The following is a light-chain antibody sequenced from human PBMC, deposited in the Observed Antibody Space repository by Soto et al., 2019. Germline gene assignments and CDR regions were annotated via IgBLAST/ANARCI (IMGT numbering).Light chain of an antibody. CDR2: GAS. CDR1: QSISDT. Sequence: EIGRKQDPGNLSGAPGGRGNLSGMASQSISDTLAWYQQKPGQAPRLLIHGASTRAPGFPARFSGSGSGTDFTLTITRLEPEDFAVYYCHQYDNSPWTFGQGTKV. CDR3: HQYDNSPWT. J-gene: IGKJ1*01. V-gene: IGKV3D-15*02.